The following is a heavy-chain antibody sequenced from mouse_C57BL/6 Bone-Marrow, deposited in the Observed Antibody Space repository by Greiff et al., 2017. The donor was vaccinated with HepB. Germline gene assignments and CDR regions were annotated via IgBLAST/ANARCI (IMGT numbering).Heavy chain of an antibody. CDR2: IDPNSGGT. CDR3: AEGPTWFAY. Sequence: QVQLQQPGAELVKPGASVKLSCKASGYTFTSYWMHWVKQRPGRGLEWIGRIDPNSGGTKYNEKFKSKATLTVDTSSNTAYLQLSSLTSEDTAIYYCAEGPTWFAYWGQGTLVTVSA. V-gene: IGHV1-62-3*01. D-gene: IGHD3-3*01. J-gene: IGHJ3*01. CDR1: GYTFTSYW.